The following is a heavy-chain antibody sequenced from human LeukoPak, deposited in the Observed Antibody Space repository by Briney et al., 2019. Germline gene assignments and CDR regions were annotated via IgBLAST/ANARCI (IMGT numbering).Heavy chain of an antibody. Sequence: SETLSLTCTVSGGSISSGGYYWSWIRQPPGKGLEWIGYIYHSGSTYYNPSLKSRVTISVDRSKNRFSLKLSSVTAADTAVYYCARDSGGFDYWGQGTLVTVSS. D-gene: IGHD4-23*01. J-gene: IGHJ4*02. V-gene: IGHV4-30-2*01. CDR3: ARDSGGFDY. CDR1: GGSISSGGYY. CDR2: IYHSGST.